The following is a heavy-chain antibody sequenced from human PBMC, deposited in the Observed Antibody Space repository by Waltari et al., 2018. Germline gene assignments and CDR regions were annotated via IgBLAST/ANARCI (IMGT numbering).Heavy chain of an antibody. D-gene: IGHD2-15*01. V-gene: IGHV5-51*01. CDR1: GYSFTSYW. J-gene: IGHJ4*02. CDR3: ARQPVDYGGNSFDY. Sequence: EVQLVQSGAEVKKPGESLKISCKGSGYSFTSYWIGWVRQMPGKGLEWMGIIAPGVSDPRSSPSFQGHVTISADKSISTAYLQWSSLKASDTAMYYCARQPVDYGGNSFDYWGQGTLVTVSS. CDR2: IAPGVSDP.